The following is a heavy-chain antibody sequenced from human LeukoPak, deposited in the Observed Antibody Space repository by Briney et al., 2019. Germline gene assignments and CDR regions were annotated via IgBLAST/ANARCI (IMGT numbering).Heavy chain of an antibody. CDR3: ARYNWNGGRAFDV. D-gene: IGHD1-1*01. J-gene: IGHJ3*01. V-gene: IGHV6-1*01. Sequence: SQTLSLTCAISGDSVSTSSVAWNWIRQSPSRSLEWLGRTYYRSKWNNDYAVSVKSRIIINPDTSKNQFSLQLNSVTPGDTAVYYCARYNWNGGRAFDVWGQGTMVTVSS. CDR2: TYYRSKWNN. CDR1: GDSVSTSSVA.